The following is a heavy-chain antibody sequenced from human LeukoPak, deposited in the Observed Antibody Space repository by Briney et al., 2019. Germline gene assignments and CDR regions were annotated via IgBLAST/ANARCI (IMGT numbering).Heavy chain of an antibody. Sequence: SQTLSLTCTVSGGSISSGGYYWSWISQHPGKGLEWIGYIYYSGSTYYNPSLKSRVTISVDTSKNQFSLKLSSVTAADTAVYYCAREPNYYDSSGYYYWFDPWGQGTLVTVSS. CDR1: GGSISSGGYY. CDR3: AREPNYYDSSGYYYWFDP. V-gene: IGHV4-31*03. J-gene: IGHJ5*02. D-gene: IGHD3-22*01. CDR2: IYYSGST.